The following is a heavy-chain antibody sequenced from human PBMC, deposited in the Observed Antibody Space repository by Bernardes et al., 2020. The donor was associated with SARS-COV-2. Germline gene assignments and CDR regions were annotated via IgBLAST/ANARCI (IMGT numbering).Heavy chain of an antibody. D-gene: IGHD2-21*02. V-gene: IGHV4-39*01. Sequence: SETLYLTCTVSGGPISSSNYYWGWIRQSPGKGLEWIGSIYSSGNSYYNPSPPSRVRDSVATSKNPFSLRLSFVTAADTAVYYCAGSSCGIDCYIGGLRSWDYGMYVWGQGTTVTVSS. CDR1: GGPISSSNYY. CDR3: AGSSCGIDCYIGGLRSWDYGMYV. CDR2: IYSSGNS. J-gene: IGHJ6*02.